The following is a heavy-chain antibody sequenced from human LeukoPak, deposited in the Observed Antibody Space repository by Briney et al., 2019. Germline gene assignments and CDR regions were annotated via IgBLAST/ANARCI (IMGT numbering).Heavy chain of an antibody. CDR2: INHSGST. CDR1: GGSFSGYY. J-gene: IGHJ4*02. Sequence: KPSETLSLTCAVYGGSFSGYYWSWIRQPPGKGLEWIGEINHSGSTNYNPSLKSRVTISVDTSKNQFSLKLSSVTAADTAVYYCARSKSSSHHFDCWGQGTLVTVSS. CDR3: ARSKSSSHHFDC. D-gene: IGHD6-6*01. V-gene: IGHV4-34*01.